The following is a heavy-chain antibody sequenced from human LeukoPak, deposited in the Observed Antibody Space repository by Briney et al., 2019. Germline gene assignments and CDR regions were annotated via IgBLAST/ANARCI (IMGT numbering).Heavy chain of an antibody. CDR2: IYYSGST. D-gene: IGHD2-15*01. CDR1: SGSISSSSYY. CDR3: ARVAGYCSGGSCSLGRFDP. V-gene: IGHV4-39*07. Sequence: SETLSLTCTVSSGSISSSSYYWGWIRQLPGKGLEWIASIYYSGSTYYNPSLKSRVTISIDTAKNKFSLKLSSVTAADTAVYYCARVAGYCSGGSCSLGRFDPWGQGTLVTVSS. J-gene: IGHJ5*02.